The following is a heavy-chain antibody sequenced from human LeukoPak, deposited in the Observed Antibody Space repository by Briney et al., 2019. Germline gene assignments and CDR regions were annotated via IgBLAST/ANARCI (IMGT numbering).Heavy chain of an antibody. CDR1: GYSFTSYW. CDR2: IDPSDSYT. Sequence: GESLKISCKGSGYSFTSYWISWVRQMPGKGLEWMGRIDPSDSYTNYSPSFQGHVTISADKSISTAYLQWSSLKASDTAMYYCASTGYCSGGSCLGYYYYYGTDVWGKGTTVTVSS. D-gene: IGHD2-15*01. J-gene: IGHJ6*04. CDR3: ASTGYCSGGSCLGYYYYYGTDV. V-gene: IGHV5-10-1*01.